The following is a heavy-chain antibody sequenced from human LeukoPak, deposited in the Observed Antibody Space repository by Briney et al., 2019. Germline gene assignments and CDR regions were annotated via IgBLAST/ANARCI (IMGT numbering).Heavy chain of an antibody. CDR1: GYSISSGYY. Sequence: PSETLSLTCTVSGYSISSGYYWGWIRQPPGKGLEWIGSIYHSGSTYYNPSLKSRVTISVDTSKDQFSLKLSSVTAADTAVYYCARVVTMVRGYYFDYWGQGTLVTVSS. V-gene: IGHV4-38-2*02. CDR2: IYHSGST. CDR3: ARVVTMVRGYYFDY. J-gene: IGHJ4*02. D-gene: IGHD3-10*01.